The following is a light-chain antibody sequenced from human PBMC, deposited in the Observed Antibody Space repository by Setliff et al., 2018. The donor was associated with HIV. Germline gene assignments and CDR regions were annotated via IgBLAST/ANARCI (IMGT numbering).Light chain of an antibody. V-gene: IGLV1-44*01. CDR3: AAWDDSLNGLWV. J-gene: IGLJ3*02. Sequence: QSVLTQPPSASGTPGQRVTISCSGSSSNIGSNTVNWYHQLPGTAPKLLIYSNNQRPSGVPDRFSGSKSGTSASLAISGLQSEDEADYYCAAWDDSLNGLWVFGGGTK. CDR2: SNN. CDR1: SSNIGSNT.